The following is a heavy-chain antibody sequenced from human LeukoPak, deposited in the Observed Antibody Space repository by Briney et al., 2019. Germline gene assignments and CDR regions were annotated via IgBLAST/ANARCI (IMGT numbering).Heavy chain of an antibody. CDR3: ARGWITIFGVVYNWFDP. J-gene: IGHJ5*02. D-gene: IGHD3-3*01. CDR2: MNPNSGNT. V-gene: IGHV1-8*03. CDR1: GYTFTSYD. Sequence: GASVKVSCKASGYTFTSYDINWVRQATGQGLEWMGWMNPNSGNTGYAQKFQGRVTITRNTSISTAYMELSSLRSEDTAVYYCARGWITIFGVVYNWFDPWGQGTLVTVSS.